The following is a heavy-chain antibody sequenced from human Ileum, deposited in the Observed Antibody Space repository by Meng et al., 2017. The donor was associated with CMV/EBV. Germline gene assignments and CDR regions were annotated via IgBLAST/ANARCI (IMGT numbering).Heavy chain of an antibody. V-gene: IGHV5-51*01. Sequence: GESLKISCQGSGYSFTSYWIGWVRQMPGKGLEWMGIIYPGDSDTRYSPSFQGRVTISADKSTSTAYLQWSRLKATDTAMYYCARPPYYYESSGYYYWGQGTLVTVSS. CDR1: GYSFTSYW. J-gene: IGHJ4*02. CDR2: IYPGDSDT. D-gene: IGHD3-22*01. CDR3: ARPPYYYESSGYYY.